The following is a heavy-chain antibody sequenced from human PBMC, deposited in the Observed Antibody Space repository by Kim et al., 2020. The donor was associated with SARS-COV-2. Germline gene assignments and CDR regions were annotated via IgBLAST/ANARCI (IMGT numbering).Heavy chain of an antibody. CDR1: GGTFSSYA. CDR3: ATSRAITMIVVVIKGYYGMDV. J-gene: IGHJ6*02. D-gene: IGHD3-22*01. V-gene: IGHV1-69*04. CDR2: IIPILGIA. Sequence: SVKVSCKASGGTFSSYAISWVRQAPGQGLEWMGRIIPILGIANYAQKFQGRVTITADKSTSTAYMELSSLRSEDTAVYYCATSRAITMIVVVIKGYYGMDVWGQGTTVTVSS.